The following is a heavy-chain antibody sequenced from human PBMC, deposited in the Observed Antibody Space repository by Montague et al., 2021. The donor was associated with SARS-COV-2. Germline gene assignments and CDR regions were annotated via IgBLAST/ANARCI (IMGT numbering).Heavy chain of an antibody. CDR2: ISWNSGSR. CDR1: GFTFGDYA. V-gene: IGHV3-9*01. CDR3: AKDYYFGAFDI. J-gene: IGHJ3*02. Sequence: SLSLSCVASGFTFGDYAMHWVRQTPGKGLEWVSGISWNSGSRGYADSVKGRFTIYRDNAKNSLYLQMNSLRTEDTAFYYCAKDYYFGAFDIWGQGTMVTVSS. D-gene: IGHD3-10*01.